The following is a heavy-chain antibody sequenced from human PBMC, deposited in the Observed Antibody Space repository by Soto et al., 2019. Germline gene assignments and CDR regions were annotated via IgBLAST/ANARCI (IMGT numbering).Heavy chain of an antibody. V-gene: IGHV3-74*01. D-gene: IGHD1-26*01. CDR1: GFTFNTHW. Sequence: EVQLVESGGGLILPGGSLRLSCAASGFTFNTHWMHWVRQAPGKGLVWVSRINSDGSITDYADSVKGRFSISRDNPRNTLYLQMNSLSPEDTAVYYCARAMTSVGAVAKGVFWGQGTLVTVSS. CDR2: INSDGSIT. J-gene: IGHJ4*02. CDR3: ARAMTSVGAVAKGVF.